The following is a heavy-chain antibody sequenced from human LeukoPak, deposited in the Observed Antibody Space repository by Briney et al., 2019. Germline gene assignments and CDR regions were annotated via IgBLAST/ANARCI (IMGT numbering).Heavy chain of an antibody. V-gene: IGHV3-23*01. CDR2: ISASGGST. D-gene: IGHD3-10*01. CDR1: GFTFDDYG. Sequence: GGSLRLSCAASGFTFDDYGMSWVRQAPGKGLEWVSVISASGGSTNYADSVKGRVTISRDNSKNTLHLQMNSLRAEDTAVYYCAKNYGSGSSVKYYYYMDVWGKGTTVTVSS. CDR3: AKNYGSGSSVKYYYYMDV. J-gene: IGHJ6*03.